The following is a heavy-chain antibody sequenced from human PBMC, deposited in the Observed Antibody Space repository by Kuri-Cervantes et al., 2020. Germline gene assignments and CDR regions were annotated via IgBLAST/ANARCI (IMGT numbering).Heavy chain of an antibody. CDR2: IWYDGSNK. V-gene: IGHV3-33*01. CDR1: GFTFSSYG. CDR3: TRPYYDILTGYQYYFDY. Sequence: GESLKISCAASGFTFSSYGMHWVRQAPGKGLEWVAVIWYDGSNKYYADSVKGRFTISRDNSKNTLYLQMNSLRAEDTAVYYCTRPYYDILTGYQYYFDYWGQGTLVTVSS. D-gene: IGHD3-9*01. J-gene: IGHJ4*02.